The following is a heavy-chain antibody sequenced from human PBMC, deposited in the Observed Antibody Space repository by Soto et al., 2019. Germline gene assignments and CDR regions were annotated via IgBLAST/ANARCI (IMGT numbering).Heavy chain of an antibody. CDR2: ISGRGDNT. CDR3: AISRYSSSWYYFDY. J-gene: IGHJ4*02. D-gene: IGHD6-13*01. V-gene: IGHV3-23*01. Sequence: QPGGSLRLSCAASGFTFSSYAMSWVRQAPGKGLEWVSAISGRGDNTYYADSVKGRFTISRDNSKNTLYLQMNSLRAEDTAVYYCAISRYSSSWYYFDYWGKGTLGTV. CDR1: GFTFSSYA.